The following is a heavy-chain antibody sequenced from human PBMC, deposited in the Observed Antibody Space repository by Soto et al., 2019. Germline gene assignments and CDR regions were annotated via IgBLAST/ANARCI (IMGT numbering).Heavy chain of an antibody. V-gene: IGHV4-31*11. CDR2: IPHSGST. CDR1: GGAISDGDYY. CDR3: AKDAGAGYYHPFDY. Sequence: SEPLSLTCAVTGGAISDGDYYWSWIRQHPGKGLEWIGYIPHSGSTYFNPSLKSRVTISIYTSQNHFSLKLNSVTAADTAVYYCAKDAGAGYYHPFDYWGQGILVTVSX. J-gene: IGHJ4*02. D-gene: IGHD3-3*01.